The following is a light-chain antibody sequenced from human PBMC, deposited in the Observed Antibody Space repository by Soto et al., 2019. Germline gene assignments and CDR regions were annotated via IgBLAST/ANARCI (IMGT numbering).Light chain of an antibody. CDR2: GIS. Sequence: DIVVTQSPDSLAVSLGERATINCRSSQSVNSNYLAWYQQHPGQPPRLLIYGISTRATGIPARFSGSGSGTEFSLTISSLQSEDFAVYYCQQYSKWPITFGQGTRLEIK. CDR3: QQYSKWPIT. J-gene: IGKJ5*01. CDR1: QSVNSN. V-gene: IGKV3-15*01.